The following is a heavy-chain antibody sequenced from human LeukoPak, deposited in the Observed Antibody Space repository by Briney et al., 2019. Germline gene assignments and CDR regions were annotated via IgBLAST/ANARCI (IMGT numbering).Heavy chain of an antibody. CDR1: GFTFSSYG. D-gene: IGHD4-17*01. J-gene: IGHJ2*01. CDR2: VSIGGSFI. V-gene: IGHV3-21*01. Sequence: GGSVRLSCAASGFTFSSYGMNWVRQAPGKGLEWVSFVSIGGSFIYYADSVKGRFTISRDDAKNSLYLEMNSLTAEDTAEYYCARNKINTVTTGWYFDLWGRGTLVSVSS. CDR3: ARNKINTVTTGWYFDL.